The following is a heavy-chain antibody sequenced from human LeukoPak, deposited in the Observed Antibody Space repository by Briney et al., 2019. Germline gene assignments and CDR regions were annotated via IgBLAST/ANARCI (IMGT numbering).Heavy chain of an antibody. J-gene: IGHJ4*02. D-gene: IGHD1-7*01. CDR1: GFTFSSYG. CDR3: AKDRVNLDFDY. CDR2: ISYDGSNK. V-gene: IGHV3-30*18. Sequence: PGGSLRLSCAASGFTFSSYGMHWVRQAPGKGLEWVAVISYDGSNKYYADSVKGRFTISRDNSKNTLYLQMNSLRAEDTAVYYCAKDRVNLDFDYWGQGTLVTVSS.